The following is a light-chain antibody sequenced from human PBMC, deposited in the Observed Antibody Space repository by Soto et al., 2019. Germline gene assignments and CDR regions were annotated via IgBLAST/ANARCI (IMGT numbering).Light chain of an antibody. V-gene: IGLV2-8*01. CDR3: SSYAGSNNVV. J-gene: IGLJ2*01. CDR1: RSDVGGYNY. CDR2: EVS. Sequence: QSALTQPPSASGSPGQSVTITCTGTRSDVGGYNYVSWYQQHPGKAPKLMISEVSKRPSGVPDRFSGSKSGNTASLTVSGLQAEDEADYYCSSYAGSNNVVFGGGTQLTVL.